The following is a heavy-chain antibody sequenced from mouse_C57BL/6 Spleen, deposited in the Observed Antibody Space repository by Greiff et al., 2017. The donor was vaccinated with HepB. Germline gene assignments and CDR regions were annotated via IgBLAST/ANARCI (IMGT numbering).Heavy chain of an antibody. Sequence: EVQLQQSGPELVKPGASVKMSCKASGYTFTDYNMHWVKQSHGKSLEWIGYINPNNGGTSYNQKFKGKATLTVNKSSSTAYMELRSLTSEDSAVYYCARGYYYGSSYALYYAMDYWGQGTSVTVSS. CDR2: INPNNGGT. CDR3: ARGYYYGSSYALYYAMDY. CDR1: GYTFTDYN. J-gene: IGHJ4*01. D-gene: IGHD1-1*01. V-gene: IGHV1-22*01.